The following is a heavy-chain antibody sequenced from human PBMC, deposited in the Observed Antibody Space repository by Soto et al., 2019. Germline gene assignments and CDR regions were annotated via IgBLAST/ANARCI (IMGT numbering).Heavy chain of an antibody. D-gene: IGHD3-3*01. CDR2: IYYSGST. CDR3: ARDRRFLGSFDY. J-gene: IGHJ4*02. CDR1: GGSISSGDYY. V-gene: IGHV4-30-4*01. Sequence: PSETLSLTCTVSGGSISSGDYYWSWIRQPPGKGLEWIGYIYYSGSTYYNPSLKSRVTISVDTSKNQFSLKLSSVTAADTAVYYCARDRRFLGSFDYWGQGTLVTVSS.